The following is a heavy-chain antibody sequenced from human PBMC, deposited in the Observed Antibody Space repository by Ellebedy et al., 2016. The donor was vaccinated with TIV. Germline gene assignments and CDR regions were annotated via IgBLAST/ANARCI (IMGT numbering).Heavy chain of an antibody. CDR1: GGSISSYY. CDR3: ARYYHDSSGYQGAFDI. CDR2: IYYSGST. D-gene: IGHD3-22*01. J-gene: IGHJ3*02. Sequence: MPSETLSLTCTVSGGSISSYYWSWIRQPPGKGLEWIGYIYYSGSTNYNPSLKSRFTISVDTSKNQFSLKLRSVTAADTAVYYRARYYHDSSGYQGAFDIWGQGTMVTVSS. V-gene: IGHV4-59*01.